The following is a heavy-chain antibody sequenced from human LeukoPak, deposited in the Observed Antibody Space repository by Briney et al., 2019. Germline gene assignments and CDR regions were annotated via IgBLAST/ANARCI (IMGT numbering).Heavy chain of an antibody. Sequence: GASVKVSCKASGGTLSSYAISWVRQAPGQGLEWMGRIIPILGIANYAQKFQGRVTITADKSTSTAYMELSSLRSEDTAVYYCARDRVADTAMVEYYYYGMDVWGQGTTVTVSS. CDR1: GGTLSSYA. V-gene: IGHV1-69*04. CDR2: IIPILGIA. D-gene: IGHD5-18*01. CDR3: ARDRVADTAMVEYYYYGMDV. J-gene: IGHJ6*02.